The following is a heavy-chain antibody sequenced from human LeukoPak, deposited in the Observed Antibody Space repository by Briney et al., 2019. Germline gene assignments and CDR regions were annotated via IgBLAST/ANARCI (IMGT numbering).Heavy chain of an antibody. CDR1: GCTFRSYW. D-gene: IGHD1-26*01. V-gene: IGHV3-7*01. CDR2: IKHDGSEE. Sequence: GGSLRLSCAASGCTFRSYWMSWIRQAPGKGLEWVANIKHDGSEENSVDSVKGRFTISRDNAKNSLYLQMNSLRAEDTAVYYCVRDRGRASVDYWGQGTQVTVSS. J-gene: IGHJ4*02. CDR3: VRDRGRASVDY.